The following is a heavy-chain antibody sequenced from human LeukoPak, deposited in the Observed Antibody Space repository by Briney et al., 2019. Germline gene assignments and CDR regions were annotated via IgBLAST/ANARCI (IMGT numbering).Heavy chain of an antibody. D-gene: IGHD4-17*01. CDR3: VGDDYGDYVY. CDR2: IGSSGTTI. J-gene: IGHJ4*02. Sequence: GGSLRLSCAASGFTFSSYEMNWVRQAPEKGLEWVSYIGSSGTTIYYADSVKGRFTISRDNTKNSLYLQMNSLRAEDTAVYYCVGDDYGDYVYWGQGTLVTVSS. V-gene: IGHV3-48*03. CDR1: GFTFSSYE.